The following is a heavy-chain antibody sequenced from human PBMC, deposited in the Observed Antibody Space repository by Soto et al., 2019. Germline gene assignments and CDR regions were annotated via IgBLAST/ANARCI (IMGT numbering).Heavy chain of an antibody. D-gene: IGHD6-6*01. CDR1: GGSVSSYY. CDR3: ARGSIAARRRNNWFDP. J-gene: IGHJ5*02. Sequence: SETLSLTCTVSGGSVSSYYWSWIRQPPGKGLEWIGYIYYSGSTDYNPSLKSRVTISVDTSKNQFSLKLSSVTAADTAVYYCARGSIAARRRNNWFDPWGQGTLVTVSS. CDR2: IYYSGST. V-gene: IGHV4-59*02.